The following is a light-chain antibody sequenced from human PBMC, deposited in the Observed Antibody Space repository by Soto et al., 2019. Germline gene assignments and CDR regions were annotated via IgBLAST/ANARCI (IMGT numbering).Light chain of an antibody. CDR2: DVT. CDR3: TSYTSIIAVV. CDR1: SNDIGAYNY. Sequence: QSALTKPASVSGSPGQSITISCTGTSNDIGAYNYVSWYQQHPGKAPKLLIYDVTNRPSGVSDRFSGSKSCRTASLTISGLQPDDEADYSCTSYTSIIAVVFGGGTKLTVL. J-gene: IGLJ2*01. V-gene: IGLV2-14*03.